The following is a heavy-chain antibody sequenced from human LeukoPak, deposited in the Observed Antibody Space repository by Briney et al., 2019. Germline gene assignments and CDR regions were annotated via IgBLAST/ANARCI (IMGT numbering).Heavy chain of an antibody. J-gene: IGHJ4*02. D-gene: IGHD5-18*01. V-gene: IGHV3-9*01. CDR3: AKDMSRGEGYSYGYASDY. CDR1: GFTFDDYA. CDR2: ISWNSGSI. Sequence: GRSLRLSCAASGFTFDDYAMHWVRQAPGKGLEWVPGISWNSGSIGYADSVKGRFTISRDNAKNSLYLQMNSLRAEDTALYYCAKDMSRGEGYSYGYASDYWGQGTLVTVSS.